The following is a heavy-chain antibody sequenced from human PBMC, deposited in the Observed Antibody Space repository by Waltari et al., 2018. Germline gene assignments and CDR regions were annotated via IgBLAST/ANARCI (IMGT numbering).Heavy chain of an antibody. CDR3: ARQPPTTVPTPRSPFDT. CDR1: GGSITTRRYH. D-gene: IGHD4-17*01. CDR2: IHISGST. J-gene: IGHJ3*02. V-gene: IGHV4-39*07. Sequence: QPQLQESGPGLEQPSETLSLTCTFSGGSITTRRYHWAWIRQTPGKGLEWIGSIHISGSTYYNPSLRSRVTMSVDTSNNQFSLKLTSVTAADTAVYYCARQPPTTVPTPRSPFDTWGQGTMVSVSS.